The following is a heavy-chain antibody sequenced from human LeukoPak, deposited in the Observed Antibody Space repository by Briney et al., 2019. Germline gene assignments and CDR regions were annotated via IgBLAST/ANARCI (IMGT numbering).Heavy chain of an antibody. CDR2: IITGNGNT. CDR3: ARVDSTAMVPFDY. J-gene: IGHJ4*02. D-gene: IGHD5-18*01. CDR1: GYTFTSYA. V-gene: IGHV1-3*04. Sequence: ASVKVSCKASGYTFTSYAMHWVRQAPGQRLEWMGWIITGNGNTKYSQKFQGRVTITRDTSASTAYMELSSLRSDDTAVYYCARVDSTAMVPFDYWGQGTLVTVSS.